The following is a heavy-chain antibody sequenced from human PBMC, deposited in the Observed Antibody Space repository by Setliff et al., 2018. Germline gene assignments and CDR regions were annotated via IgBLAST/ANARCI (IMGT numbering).Heavy chain of an antibody. D-gene: IGHD1-1*01. V-gene: IGHV1-69*13. Sequence: SVKVSCKASGGTFSSYAISWVRQAPGQGLEWMGGIIPIFGAANYAQKFQGRVTITADESTSTAYMELSSLRSEDTAVYYCARVYNPLYHNWFDPWGQGTLVTVSS. CDR3: ARVYNPLYHNWFDP. J-gene: IGHJ5*02. CDR1: GGTFSSYA. CDR2: IIPIFGAA.